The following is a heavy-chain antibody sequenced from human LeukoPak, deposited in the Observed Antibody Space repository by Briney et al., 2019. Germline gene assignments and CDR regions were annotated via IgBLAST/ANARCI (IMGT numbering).Heavy chain of an antibody. Sequence: SETLSLTCTVSGGSISGYYWTWIRQPPGKGLEWIGYIYYSGSTKYNPSLTSRVTISLAKSKKQFSLQLSSVNAADTAVYYCARSVAVPGTEIDYWGQGTLVTVSS. CDR3: ARSVAVPGTEIDY. D-gene: IGHD6-19*01. J-gene: IGHJ4*02. CDR1: GGSISGYY. CDR2: IYYSGST. V-gene: IGHV4-59*01.